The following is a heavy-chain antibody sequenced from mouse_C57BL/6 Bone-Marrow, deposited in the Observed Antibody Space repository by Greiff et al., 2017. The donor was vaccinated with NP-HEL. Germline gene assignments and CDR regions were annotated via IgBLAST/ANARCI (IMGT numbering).Heavy chain of an antibody. CDR3: ARSEYYFDY. CDR1: GYTFTSYW. CDR2: IYPGSGST. V-gene: IGHV1-55*01. J-gene: IGHJ2*01. Sequence: VKLVEPGAELVKPGASVKMSCKASGYTFTSYWITWVKQRPGQGLEWIGDIYPGSGSTNYNEKFKSKATLTVDTSSSTAYMQLSSLTSEDSAVYYCARSEYYFDYWGQGTTLTVSS.